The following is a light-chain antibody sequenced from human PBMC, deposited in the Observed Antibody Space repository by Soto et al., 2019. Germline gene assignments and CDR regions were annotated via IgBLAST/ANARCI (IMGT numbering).Light chain of an antibody. Sequence: QSALTQPRSVSECPGQSVTISCTGTSRDVGGYNYVSWYQQHPGKAPKFMIYDVSKRPSGVPDRFSGSKSGNTASLTISGLQADDEADYYCCSYAGSYKGYVFGTGTKVTVL. CDR2: DVS. V-gene: IGLV2-11*01. CDR1: SRDVGGYNY. J-gene: IGLJ1*01. CDR3: CSYAGSYKGYV.